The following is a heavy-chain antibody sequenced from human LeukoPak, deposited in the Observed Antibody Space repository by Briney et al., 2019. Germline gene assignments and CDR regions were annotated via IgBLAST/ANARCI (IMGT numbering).Heavy chain of an antibody. CDR2: IYRGGST. CDR3: ASTAGSSYDY. CDR1: GLPVSSNY. J-gene: IGHJ4*02. D-gene: IGHD1-26*01. V-gene: IGHV3-53*01. Sequence: GGSLRLSCAASGLPVSSNYMSWVRQAPGKGLEWVSLIYRGGSTSYADSVKGRFIISRDNSNNTLYLQMNSLRAEDTAVYYCASTAGSSYDYWGQGTLVTVSS.